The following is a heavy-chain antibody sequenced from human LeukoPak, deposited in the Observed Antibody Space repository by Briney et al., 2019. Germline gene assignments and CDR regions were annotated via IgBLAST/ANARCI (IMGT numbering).Heavy chain of an antibody. J-gene: IGHJ6*03. V-gene: IGHV3-23*01. Sequence: PGGSLRLSCAASGFTFRSYGMIWVRQAPGKGLEWVSGISGSGGSTYYADSVKGRFTISRDNSKNTLYLQMNSLRAEDTAVYYCAKGRGYYGSGSYQLTGYYMDVWGKGTTVTVSS. CDR3: AKGRGYYGSGSYQLTGYYMDV. D-gene: IGHD3-10*01. CDR1: GFTFRSYG. CDR2: ISGSGGST.